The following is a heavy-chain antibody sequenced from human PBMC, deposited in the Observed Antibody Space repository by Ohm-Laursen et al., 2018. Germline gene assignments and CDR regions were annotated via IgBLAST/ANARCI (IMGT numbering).Heavy chain of an antibody. J-gene: IGHJ4*02. Sequence: TLSLTCTVSGGSISGYYWSWIRQTAGKGLEWIGRIHSSGSTNYNPSLQSRVTMSEDTSKNQFSLRLSSVTAADTAIYYCARANYFDTSGYNYWGQGTLVTVSS. D-gene: IGHD3-22*01. CDR3: ARANYFDTSGYNY. CDR2: IHSSGST. CDR1: GGSISGYY. V-gene: IGHV4-4*07.